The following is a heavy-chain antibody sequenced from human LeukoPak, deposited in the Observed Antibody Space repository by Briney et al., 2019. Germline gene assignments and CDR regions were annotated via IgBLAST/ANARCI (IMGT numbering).Heavy chain of an antibody. CDR1: GYTFTSYY. CDR2: INPSGGST. J-gene: IGHJ4*02. D-gene: IGHD4/OR15-4a*01. CDR3: ARDQGFLTFDY. V-gene: IGHV1-46*01. Sequence: GASVKFSCKASGYTFTSYYMHWVRQAPGQGLEWMGIINPSGGSTSYAQKFQGRVTMTRDTSTSTVYMELSSLRSEDTAVYYCARDQGFLTFDYWGQGTLVTVSS.